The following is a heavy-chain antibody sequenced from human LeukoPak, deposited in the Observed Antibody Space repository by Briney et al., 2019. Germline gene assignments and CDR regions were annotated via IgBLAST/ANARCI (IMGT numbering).Heavy chain of an antibody. D-gene: IGHD1/OR15-1a*01. J-gene: IGHJ4*02. CDR1: GFTFSNYR. V-gene: IGHV3-48*04. Sequence: GGSLRLSCEASGFTFSNYRMHWVRQAPGKGLEWISYINLDPNTIYYADSVKGRFTISRDNAKQSLYLQMNSLRVEDTAIYYCARDVSVNKVTTPFDHWGQGTLVTVAS. CDR3: ARDVSVNKVTTPFDH. CDR2: INLDPNTI.